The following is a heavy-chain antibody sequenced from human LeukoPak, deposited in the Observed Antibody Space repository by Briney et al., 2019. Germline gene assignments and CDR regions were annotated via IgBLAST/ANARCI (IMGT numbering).Heavy chain of an antibody. CDR3: AKDRGYSGYDPHIFDY. J-gene: IGHJ4*02. D-gene: IGHD5-12*01. V-gene: IGHV3-30*18. CDR1: GFTFSSYG. Sequence: PGGSLRLSCAASGFTFSSYGMHWVRQAPGKGLEWVAVISYDGSNKYYADSVKGRFTISRDNSKNTLYLQMNSLRAEDTAVYYCAKDRGYSGYDPHIFDYWGQGTLVTVSS. CDR2: ISYDGSNK.